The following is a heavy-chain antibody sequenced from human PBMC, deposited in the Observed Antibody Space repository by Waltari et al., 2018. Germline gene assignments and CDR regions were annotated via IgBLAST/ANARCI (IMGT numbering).Heavy chain of an antibody. Sequence: QVQLQESGPGLVKAAETLSLTCSVSGYSISSGYYWGWVRQPPGKGLEWIGSMYHSGNSYYNPSLKSRVTISLDTPKNQFSLKLSSVTAADTAVYFCVREDRAGGDYMDYWGQGTLVTVSS. V-gene: IGHV4-38-2*02. J-gene: IGHJ4*02. CDR1: GYSISSGYY. CDR2: MYHSGNS. D-gene: IGHD3-22*01. CDR3: VREDRAGGDYMDY.